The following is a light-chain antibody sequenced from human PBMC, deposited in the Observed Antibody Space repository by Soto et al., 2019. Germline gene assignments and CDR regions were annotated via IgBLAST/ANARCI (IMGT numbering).Light chain of an antibody. CDR2: GAS. CDR3: QQVNSYPPT. J-gene: IGKJ3*01. CDR1: QGISSY. V-gene: IGKV1-9*01. Sequence: IQVTHAASALSASPGDRATITGRASQGISSYLAWYQQKPGQAPKLLIYGASTLPSGVPSRFSGSGSGTDFTLTISSLQPEDFATYYCQQVNSYPPTFGPGTKVDIK.